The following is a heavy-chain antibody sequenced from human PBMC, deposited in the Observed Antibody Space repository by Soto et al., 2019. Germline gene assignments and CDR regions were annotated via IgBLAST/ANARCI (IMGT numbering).Heavy chain of an antibody. J-gene: IGHJ4*02. V-gene: IGHV3-21*01. CDR1: GFTFSSYS. CDR3: ARDRTTFDY. D-gene: IGHD4-17*01. CDR2: ISSSSSYI. Sequence: GESLKISCAASGFTFSSYSMNWVRQAPGKGLEWVSSISSSSSYIYYADSVKGRFTISRDNAKNSLYLQMNSLRAEDTAVYYCARDRTTFDYWGQGTLVTVSS.